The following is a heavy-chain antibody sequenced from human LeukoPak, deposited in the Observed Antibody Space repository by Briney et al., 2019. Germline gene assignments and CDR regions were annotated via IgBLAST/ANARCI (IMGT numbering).Heavy chain of an antibody. Sequence: SSQTLSLTCTVSGGSISSGSYYWSWIRQPAGKGLEWIGCIYTSGSTNYNPSLKSRVTISVDTSKNQFSLKLSSVTAADTAVYYCARDLGYCSSTSCLNWFDPWGQGTLVTVSS. CDR2: IYTSGST. V-gene: IGHV4-61*02. CDR1: GGSISSGSYY. CDR3: ARDLGYCSSTSCLNWFDP. D-gene: IGHD2-2*01. J-gene: IGHJ5*02.